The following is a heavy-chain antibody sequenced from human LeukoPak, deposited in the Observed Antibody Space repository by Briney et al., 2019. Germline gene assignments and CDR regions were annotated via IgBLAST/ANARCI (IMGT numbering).Heavy chain of an antibody. D-gene: IGHD3-22*01. J-gene: IGHJ4*02. Sequence: SETLSLTCTVSGGSISSGSYYWSWIRQPAGKGLEWIGRIYTSGSTNYNPSLKSRVTISVDTSKNQFSLKLSSVTAADTAVYYCARDPLSGYYDSSPPADYWGQGTLVTVSS. CDR2: IYTSGST. CDR1: GGSISSGSYY. V-gene: IGHV4-61*02. CDR3: ARDPLSGYYDSSPPADY.